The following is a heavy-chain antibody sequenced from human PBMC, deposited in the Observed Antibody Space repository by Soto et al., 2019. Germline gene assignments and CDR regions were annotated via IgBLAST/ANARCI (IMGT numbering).Heavy chain of an antibody. CDR3: AKSITMVRGGIDY. J-gene: IGHJ4*02. CDR2: ISSNGGST. CDR1: GFTFSSYA. V-gene: IGHV3-64*01. D-gene: IGHD3-10*01. Sequence: GGSLRLSCAVSGFTFSSYAMHWVRQAPGKGLEYVSAISSNGGSTYYANSVKGRFTISRDNSKNTLYLQLGSLRAEDMAVYYCAKSITMVRGGIDYWGQGTLVTVAS.